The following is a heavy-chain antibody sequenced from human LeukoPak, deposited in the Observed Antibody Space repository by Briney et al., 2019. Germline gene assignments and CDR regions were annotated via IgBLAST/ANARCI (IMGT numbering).Heavy chain of an antibody. J-gene: IGHJ4*02. D-gene: IGHD1-26*01. CDR3: ARDVRGSYGYFDY. Sequence: ASVKVSCKASGYTFTSYAMHWVRQAPGQRLEWMGWINAGNGNTKYSQKFQGRVTITRDTSASTAYMELSSLRSEDTAVYYCARDVRGSYGYFDYWGQGTLVTVSS. CDR2: INAGNGNT. CDR1: GYTFTSYA. V-gene: IGHV1-3*01.